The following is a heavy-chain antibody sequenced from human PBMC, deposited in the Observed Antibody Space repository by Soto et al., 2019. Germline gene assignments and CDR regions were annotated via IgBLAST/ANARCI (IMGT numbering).Heavy chain of an antibody. CDR2: ISGSGGST. CDR1: GFTFSSYA. V-gene: IGHV3-23*01. Sequence: GGSLRLPCAASGFTFSSYAMSWVRQAPGKGLEWVSAISGSGGSTYYADSVKGRFTISRDNSKNTLYLQMNSLRAEDTAVYYCAAGRKSTDYYYYGMDVWGQGTTVTVSS. CDR3: AAGRKSTDYYYYGMDV. J-gene: IGHJ6*02.